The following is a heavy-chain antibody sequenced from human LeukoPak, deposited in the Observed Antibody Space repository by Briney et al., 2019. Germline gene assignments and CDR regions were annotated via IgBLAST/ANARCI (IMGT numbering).Heavy chain of an antibody. CDR2: IKTNTDGGTT. CDR1: GFTFSNAW. D-gene: IGHD3-22*01. Sequence: GGSLRPSCAASGFTFSNAWMSWVRQAPGKGLEWLGRIKTNTDGGTTDYAAPVKDRFTISGDDSQNTLFLHMHSLKTEDTAVYYCTTPYYYDTTGYIYWGQGTLVTVSS. J-gene: IGHJ4*02. CDR3: TTPYYYDTTGYIY. V-gene: IGHV3-15*01.